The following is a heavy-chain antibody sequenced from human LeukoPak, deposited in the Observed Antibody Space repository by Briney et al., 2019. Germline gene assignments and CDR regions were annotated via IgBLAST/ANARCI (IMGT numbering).Heavy chain of an antibody. V-gene: IGHV1-18*01. D-gene: IGHD3-9*01. Sequence: ASVKVSCKASGYTFTSYGISWVRQAPGQGLEWMGWISAYNGNTNYAQKLQGRVTMTTDTSTSTAYKELRSLRSDDTAAYYCARGNNMYYDILTGYSPYFDYWGQGTLVTVSS. CDR2: ISAYNGNT. J-gene: IGHJ4*02. CDR3: ARGNNMYYDILTGYSPYFDY. CDR1: GYTFTSYG.